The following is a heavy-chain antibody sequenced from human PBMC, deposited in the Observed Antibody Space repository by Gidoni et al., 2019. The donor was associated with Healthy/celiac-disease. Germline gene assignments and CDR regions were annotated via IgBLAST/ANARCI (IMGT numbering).Heavy chain of an antibody. J-gene: IGHJ3*02. CDR1: GFTFSNAW. Sequence: EVQLVESGGGLVKPGGSLRLSCAASGFTFSNAWMSWVRQAPGKGLEWVGRIKSNTDGGTTDYAAPVNGRFTISRDDSKNTLYLQMNSLKTEDTAVYYCTTGNDYVWGSYRYTEAFDIWGQGTMVTVSS. V-gene: IGHV3-15*01. CDR2: IKSNTDGGTT. CDR3: TTGNDYVWGSYRYTEAFDI. D-gene: IGHD3-16*02.